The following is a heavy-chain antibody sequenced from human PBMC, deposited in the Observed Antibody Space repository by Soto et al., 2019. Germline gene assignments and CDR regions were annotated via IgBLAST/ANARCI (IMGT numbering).Heavy chain of an antibody. Sequence: SETLSLTCAVYGGSVNGYYWNWIRQPPGKGLEWIGEINHTGGTHYNPSLKSRVTVSVDTSKNQFSLRLSSVTAADTAIYYCATRITVFGLLIPPFDPWGQGTQVTVSS. V-gene: IGHV4-34*01. CDR2: INHTGGT. CDR1: GGSVNGYY. CDR3: ATRITVFGLLIPPFDP. J-gene: IGHJ5*02. D-gene: IGHD3-3*01.